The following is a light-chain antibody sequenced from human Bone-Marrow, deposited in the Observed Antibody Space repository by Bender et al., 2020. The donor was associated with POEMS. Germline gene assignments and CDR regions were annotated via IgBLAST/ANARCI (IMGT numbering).Light chain of an antibody. Sequence: QSALTQPASVSGSPGQSISISCTGSSSDVGAYNYVYWYQQHPATAPKLLIYDVSHRPSGVSNRFSGSKSGNTASLTISGLQAEDEADYYCSSYAGNSTYVVFGGGTKLTVL. CDR1: SSDVGAYNY. J-gene: IGLJ2*01. V-gene: IGLV2-14*03. CDR3: SSYAGNSTYVV. CDR2: DVS.